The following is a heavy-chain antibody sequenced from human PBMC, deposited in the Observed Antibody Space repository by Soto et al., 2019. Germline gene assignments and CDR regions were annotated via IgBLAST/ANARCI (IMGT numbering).Heavy chain of an antibody. D-gene: IGHD3-10*01. V-gene: IGHV3-15*01. CDR1: GFTFSNAW. CDR2: IRSKTDGGTT. CDR3: ITDPYLETYYYVSGSPG. J-gene: IGHJ4*02. Sequence: EVELVESGGGLVKPGGSLRLSCAASGFTFSNAWMSWVRQAPGKGLEWVGRIRSKTDGGTTDYPAPVKGRFTISRDDSKNTLYLQMNSLKTEDTAIYYCITDPYLETYYYVSGSPGWGQGALVTVSS.